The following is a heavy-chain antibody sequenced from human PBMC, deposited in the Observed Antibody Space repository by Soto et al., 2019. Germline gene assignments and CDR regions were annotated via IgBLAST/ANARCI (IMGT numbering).Heavy chain of an antibody. J-gene: IGHJ4*02. CDR1: GFTFSGFY. Sequence: PGGSLRLSCAVSGFTFSGFYMSWIRQAPGKGLQWISHISSSSDYTHYADSVKGRFTISRDNSKSLLYLQMNSLRAEDTAMYYCARDIPYSGANKYFDYWGQGTLVIVSS. D-gene: IGHD1-26*01. CDR3: ARDIPYSGANKYFDY. CDR2: ISSSSDYT. V-gene: IGHV3-11*06.